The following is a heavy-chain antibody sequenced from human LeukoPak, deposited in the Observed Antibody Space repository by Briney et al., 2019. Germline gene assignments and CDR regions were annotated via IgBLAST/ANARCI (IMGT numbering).Heavy chain of an antibody. CDR2: ISYDGSNT. Sequence: PGGSLRLSCAASGFIFSSYAMHWVRQAPGKGLEWVAVISYDGSNTDYADSMKGRFTISRDNSKNTLYLQMNSLRAEDTAVYYCARCRDYDFWSGSAVDYWGQGTLVTVSS. CDR1: GFIFSSYA. V-gene: IGHV3-30-3*01. D-gene: IGHD3-3*01. CDR3: ARCRDYDFWSGSAVDY. J-gene: IGHJ4*02.